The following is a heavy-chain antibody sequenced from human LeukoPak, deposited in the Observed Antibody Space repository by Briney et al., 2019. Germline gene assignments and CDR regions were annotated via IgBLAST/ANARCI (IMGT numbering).Heavy chain of an antibody. J-gene: IGHJ4*02. CDR3: AREIRYCSGSKCYLFDY. V-gene: IGHV3-48*03. CDR1: GFTFSSYE. D-gene: IGHD2-15*01. CDR2: ISSSCSTI. Sequence: SGGSLRLSCAASGFTFSSYEMNWVRQAPGKGLEWVSYISSSCSTIYYADSVKGRFTISRDNAKNSLYLQMNSLRAEDTAVYYCAREIRYCSGSKCYLFDYWGQGTLVTVSS.